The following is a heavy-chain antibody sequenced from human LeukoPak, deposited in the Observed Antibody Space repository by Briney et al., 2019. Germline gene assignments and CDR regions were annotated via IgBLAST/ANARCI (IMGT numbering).Heavy chain of an antibody. Sequence: GGSLRLSCAASGFTFRSYWMSWVRQAPGKGLEWVANIKQDGSEKYYVESVKGRFTISRDNAKNTLYLQMNSLTAEDTAVYYCARGGVDYWGQGTLVTVSS. CDR2: IKQDGSEK. CDR1: GFTFRSYW. CDR3: ARGGVDY. V-gene: IGHV3-7*01. J-gene: IGHJ4*02. D-gene: IGHD3-16*01.